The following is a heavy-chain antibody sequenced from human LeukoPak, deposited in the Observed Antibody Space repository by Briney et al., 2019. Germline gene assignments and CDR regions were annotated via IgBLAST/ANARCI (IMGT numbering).Heavy chain of an antibody. Sequence: GGSLRLSCAASGFIFSSYGMHWVRQAPGKGLEWVAFIRYDGSNKYYADSVKGRFTISRDDSKNTLYLQMNSLRTEDTAVYYCAKDLEGIAVAPSPDYWGQGTLVTVSS. V-gene: IGHV3-30*02. CDR1: GFIFSSYG. CDR3: AKDLEGIAVAPSPDY. CDR2: IRYDGSNK. D-gene: IGHD6-19*01. J-gene: IGHJ4*02.